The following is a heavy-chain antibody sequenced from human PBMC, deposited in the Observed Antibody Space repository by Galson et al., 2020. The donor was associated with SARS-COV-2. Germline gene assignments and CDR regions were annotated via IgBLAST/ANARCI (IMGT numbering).Heavy chain of an antibody. V-gene: IGHV1-46*02. CDR1: GYTFNSFY. J-gene: IGHJ4*02. CDR3: AREWGDINSSVFDY. Sequence: ASVKVSCKASGYTFNSFYIHWVRQAPGQGLEWMGVINPTGDITSYTPKLRGRVTVTRDMSTQTVYMELSSLTSEDTAVYYCAREWGDINSSVFDYWGQGSLVVVSS. CDR2: INPTGDIT. D-gene: IGHD2-21*01.